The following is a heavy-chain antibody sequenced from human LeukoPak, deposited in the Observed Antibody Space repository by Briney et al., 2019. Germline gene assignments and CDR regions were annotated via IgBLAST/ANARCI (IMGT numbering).Heavy chain of an antibody. D-gene: IGHD1-26*01. CDR1: GFTFSTYA. Sequence: GGSLRLSCAASGFTFSTYAMSWVRQAPGKGLEWVSGIGDSGGTTYYADSVKGRFTVSRDNSKNSLYLQMNSLRDEDTAVYYCAKFPIVGATPYYFDYWGQGTLVTVSS. CDR2: IGDSGGTT. J-gene: IGHJ4*02. V-gene: IGHV3-23*01. CDR3: AKFPIVGATPYYFDY.